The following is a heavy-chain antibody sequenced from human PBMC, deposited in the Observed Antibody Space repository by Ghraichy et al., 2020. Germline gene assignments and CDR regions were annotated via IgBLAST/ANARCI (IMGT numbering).Heavy chain of an antibody. V-gene: IGHV1-69*04. D-gene: IGHD6-13*01. J-gene: IGHJ4*02. Sequence: SVKVSCKASGGTFSSYAISWVRQAPGQGLEWMGRIIPILGIANYAQKFQGRVTITADKSTSTAYMELSSLRSEDTAVYYCAREVSSSWYAPFDYWGQGTLVTVSS. CDR3: AREVSSSWYAPFDY. CDR2: IIPILGIA. CDR1: GGTFSSYA.